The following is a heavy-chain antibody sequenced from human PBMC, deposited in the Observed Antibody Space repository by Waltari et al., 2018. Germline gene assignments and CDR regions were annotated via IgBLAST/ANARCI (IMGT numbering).Heavy chain of an antibody. CDR3: APLPGGSGQTFDY. CDR2: IDPEDGET. J-gene: IGHJ4*02. D-gene: IGHD3-10*01. Sequence: EVDLVQSGPEGKKPGATVTISCKASGSTFMAYFMHWVQQAPGKGLEWMGRIDPEDGETVYSEKFQGRVTITADTSTDTAYMELSSLTSGDTAVYYCAPLPGGSGQTFDYWGQGTLVTVS. V-gene: IGHV1-69-2*01. CDR1: GSTFMAYF.